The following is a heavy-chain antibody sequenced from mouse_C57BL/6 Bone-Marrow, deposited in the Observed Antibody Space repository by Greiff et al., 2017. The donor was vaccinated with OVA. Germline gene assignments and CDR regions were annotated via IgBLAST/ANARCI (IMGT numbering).Heavy chain of an antibody. Sequence: EVKLQESVAELVSPFSSFPFSFPSSVFPLTNTYMHWVKQRPEQGLEWIGRIDPANGNTKYAPKFQGKATITADTSSNTAYLQLSSLTSEDTAIYYCARGNLGYWGQGTTLTVSS. CDR1: VFPLTNTY. V-gene: IGHV14-3*01. CDR2: IDPANGNT. CDR3: ARGNLGY. J-gene: IGHJ2*01.